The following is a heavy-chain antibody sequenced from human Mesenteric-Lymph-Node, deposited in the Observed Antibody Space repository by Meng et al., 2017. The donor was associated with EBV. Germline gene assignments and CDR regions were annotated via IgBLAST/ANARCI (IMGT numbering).Heavy chain of an antibody. CDR2: ISDSGSTV. CDR1: GFTFSDYY. CDR3: AGHYDYISP. V-gene: IGHV3-11*01. Sequence: VQWVGLGGGLFKAGGSLRLSCAASGFTFSDYYMSCIRQAPGKGLEWISYISDSGSTVYYADSVKGRFTISRDNARDTLYLQMNSLRAEDTAVYYCAGHYDYISPWGQGTLVTVSS. J-gene: IGHJ4*02. D-gene: IGHD3-16*01.